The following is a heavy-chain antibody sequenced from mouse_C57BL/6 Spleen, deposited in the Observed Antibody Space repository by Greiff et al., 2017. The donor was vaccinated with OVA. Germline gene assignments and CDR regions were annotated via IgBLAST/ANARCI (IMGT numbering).Heavy chain of an antibody. V-gene: IGHV1-82*01. CDR2: IYPGDGDT. Sequence: VQLQQSGPELVKPGASVKISCKASGYAFSSYWMNWVKQRPGKGLEWIGRIYPGDGDTNYNGKLKGKATLTADKSSSTAYMQLSSLTSEDSAVYCCAREEGYSFYFDFWGQGTTRTVSS. J-gene: IGHJ2*01. D-gene: IGHD2-14*01. CDR3: AREEGYSFYFDF. CDR1: GYAFSSYW.